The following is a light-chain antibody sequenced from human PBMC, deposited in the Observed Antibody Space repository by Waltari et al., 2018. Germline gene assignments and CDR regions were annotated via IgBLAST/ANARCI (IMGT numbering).Light chain of an antibody. CDR2: NGS. Sequence: EIVLTQSPGTLSLSPGERATLSCRASQSVSSSHLAWYQQKPGQAPRLRIYNGSRRATGIPDRFSGFGSGTDFTRTISRLEPEDFAVYYCQQCQTSPRTFGPGTKVVFK. J-gene: IGKJ3*01. CDR1: QSVSSSH. V-gene: IGKV3-20*01. CDR3: QQCQTSPRT.